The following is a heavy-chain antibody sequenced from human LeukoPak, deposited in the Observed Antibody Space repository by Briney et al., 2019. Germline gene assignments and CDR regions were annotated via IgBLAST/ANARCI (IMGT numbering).Heavy chain of an antibody. V-gene: IGHV3-21*01. CDR1: GFTFSSYS. CDR2: ISSSSSYI. CDR3: ARAGGYYDFWSGGEGNYFDY. D-gene: IGHD3-3*01. Sequence: PGGSLRLSCAASGFTFSSYSMNWVRQAPGKGLEWVSSISSSSSYIYYADSVKGRFTISRDNAKNSLYLRMNSLRAEDTAVYYCARAGGYYDFWSGGEGNYFDYWGQGTLVTVSS. J-gene: IGHJ4*02.